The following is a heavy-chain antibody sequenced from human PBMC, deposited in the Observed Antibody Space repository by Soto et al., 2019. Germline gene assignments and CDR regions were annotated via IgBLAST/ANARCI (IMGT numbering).Heavy chain of an antibody. CDR2: ITPNRANT. V-gene: IGHV1-8*01. Sequence: ASVKASCTASGYTFTSYDINWVRQATGPGLEWMGWITPNRANTAYPQKLQGRVTIPRDTSKNTLYLQMNSLRVEDTAVYYCAKVGFPYSYGYLFYYWGQGTLVTVSS. J-gene: IGHJ4*02. CDR1: GYTFTSYD. D-gene: IGHD5-18*01. CDR3: AKVGFPYSYGYLFYY.